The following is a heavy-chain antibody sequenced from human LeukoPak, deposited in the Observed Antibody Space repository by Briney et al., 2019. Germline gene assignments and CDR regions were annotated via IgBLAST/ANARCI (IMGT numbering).Heavy chain of an antibody. Sequence: GRSLRLSCAASGFTFSSYAMHWVRQAPGKGLEYVSAISSNGGSTYYANSVKGRFTISRDNSKNTLYLQMGSLRAEDMAVYYCARWSYGYGYWGQGSLVTVSS. CDR2: ISSNGGST. D-gene: IGHD5-18*01. CDR3: ARWSYGYGY. V-gene: IGHV3-64*01. CDR1: GFTFSSYA. J-gene: IGHJ4*02.